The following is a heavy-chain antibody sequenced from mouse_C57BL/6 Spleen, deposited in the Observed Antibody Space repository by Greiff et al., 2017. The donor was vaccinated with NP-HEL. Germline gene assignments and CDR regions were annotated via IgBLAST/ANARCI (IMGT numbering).Heavy chain of an antibody. J-gene: IGHJ2*01. V-gene: IGHV14-4*01. CDR2: IDPENGDT. D-gene: IGHD1-1*01. CDR1: GFNIKDDY. Sequence: VQLQQSGAELVRPGASVKLSCTASGFNIKDDYMHWVKQRPEQGLEWIGWIDPENGDTEYASKFQGKATITADTSSNTAYLPLRSLTSEDTAVSCCTTLITRVVVDYWGQGTTRTVAS. CDR3: TTLITRVVVDY.